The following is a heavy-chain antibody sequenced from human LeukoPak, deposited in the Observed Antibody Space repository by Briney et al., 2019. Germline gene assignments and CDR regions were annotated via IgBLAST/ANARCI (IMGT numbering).Heavy chain of an antibody. CDR3: AIGCSSTSCYRDY. CDR2: IYYSGST. Sequence: SETLSLTCTVSGGSISSSSYYWGWIRQPPGKGLEWIGSIYYSGSTYYNPSLKSRVTISVDTSKNHFSLKLSSVTAADTAVYYCAIGCSSTSCYRDYWGQETLVTVSS. CDR1: GGSISSSSYY. D-gene: IGHD2-2*01. J-gene: IGHJ4*02. V-gene: IGHV4-39*07.